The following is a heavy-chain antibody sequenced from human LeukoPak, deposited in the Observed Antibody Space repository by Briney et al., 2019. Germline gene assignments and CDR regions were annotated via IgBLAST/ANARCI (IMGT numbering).Heavy chain of an antibody. Sequence: SETLSLTCTVSGGSISSYYWTWIRQPAGKGLEWIGRIYTSGSTNYNPSLKSRVTISVDTSKNQFSLRLSSVTAADTAVYYCARDWGVSARPGYMDVWGKGTTVTVSS. V-gene: IGHV4-4*07. CDR3: ARDWGVSARPGYMDV. D-gene: IGHD6-6*01. CDR2: IYTSGST. J-gene: IGHJ6*03. CDR1: GGSISSYY.